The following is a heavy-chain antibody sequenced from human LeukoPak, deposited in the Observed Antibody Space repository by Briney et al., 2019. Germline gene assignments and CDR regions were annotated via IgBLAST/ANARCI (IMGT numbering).Heavy chain of an antibody. V-gene: IGHV4-34*01. CDR2: INHSGST. D-gene: IGHD4-17*01. CDR3: ASHDYGDSRADY. CDR1: GGSFSGYY. J-gene: IGHJ4*02. Sequence: SETLSLTCAVYGGSFSGYYWSWIRQPPGKGLEWIGEINHSGSTNYNPSFKSRVTISVDTSKNQFSLKLSSVTAADTAVYYCASHDYGDSRADYWGQGTLVTVSS.